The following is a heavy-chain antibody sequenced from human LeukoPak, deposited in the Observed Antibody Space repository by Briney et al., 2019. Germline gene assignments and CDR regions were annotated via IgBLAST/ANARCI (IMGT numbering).Heavy chain of an antibody. CDR3: AKEPSVDFLRNEYFFDY. V-gene: IGHV3-20*04. CDR1: GFTFDDYG. D-gene: IGHD3-3*01. CDR2: INWNGGST. Sequence: GGSLRLSCAASGFTFDDYGMSWVRQAPGKGLEWVSGINWNGGSTGYADSVKGRFTISRDNAKNSLYLQMNSLRAEDTALYYCAKEPSVDFLRNEYFFDYWGQGNLVNVSS. J-gene: IGHJ4*02.